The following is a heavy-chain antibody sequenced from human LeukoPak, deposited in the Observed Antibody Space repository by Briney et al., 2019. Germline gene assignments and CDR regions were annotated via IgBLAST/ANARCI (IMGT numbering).Heavy chain of an antibody. CDR1: GYTFTSYY. Sequence: SVKVSCKASGYTFTSYYMHWVRQAPGQGLEWMGGIIPIFGTANYAQKFQGRVTITADESTSTAYMELSSLRSEDTAVYYCASRLEKVVPAATLTYYYYGMDVWGQGTTVTVSS. V-gene: IGHV1-69*13. J-gene: IGHJ6*02. D-gene: IGHD2-2*01. CDR3: ASRLEKVVPAATLTYYYYGMDV. CDR2: IIPIFGTA.